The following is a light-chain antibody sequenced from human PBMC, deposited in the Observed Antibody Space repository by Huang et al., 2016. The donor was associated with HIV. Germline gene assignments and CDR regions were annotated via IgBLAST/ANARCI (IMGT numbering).Light chain of an antibody. Sequence: DIQMTQSPSSLSASVGDRVTITCQASQDISNYLNWLQQKPGKAPKLLIDDASNLQSGVPSRFSGSWSGTDFSLTISGLQPEDLATYYCQQYDYFPYTFGQGTRLDIK. CDR1: QDISNY. J-gene: IGKJ2*01. CDR3: QQYDYFPYT. V-gene: IGKV1-33*01. CDR2: DAS.